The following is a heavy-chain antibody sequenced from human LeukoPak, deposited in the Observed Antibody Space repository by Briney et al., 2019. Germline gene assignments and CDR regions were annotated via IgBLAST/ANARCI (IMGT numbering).Heavy chain of an antibody. D-gene: IGHD6-19*01. CDR3: AKDPRVAGPPIYYFDY. CDR2: IRYDGNNYDGSSK. J-gene: IGHJ4*02. CDR1: GFTFRTYG. V-gene: IGHV3-30*02. Sequence: GGSLRLSCAASGFTFRTYGMHWVRQAPGKGLEWVASIRYDGNNYDGSSKYYGDSVKGRFTISRDNSKNTLYLQMNSLRAEDTAVYYCAKDPRVAGPPIYYFDYWGQGTLVTVSS.